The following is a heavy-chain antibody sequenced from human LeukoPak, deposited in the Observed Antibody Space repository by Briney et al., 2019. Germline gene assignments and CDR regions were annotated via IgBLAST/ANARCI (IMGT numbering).Heavy chain of an antibody. D-gene: IGHD6-6*01. CDR1: VYTFSTYA. Sequence: PGRSLRLSCAPSVYTFSTYALQRVRQAPGKGLEWVAVISYDGSNKYYAVSVKGRFTISRDNSKNTLYLQMSSLRAEDKAVYYSVKHRGGQTRSSCCYYGMDVWGQGTTVTVSS. J-gene: IGHJ6*02. CDR3: VKHRGGQTRSSCCYYGMDV. CDR2: ISYDGSNK. V-gene: IGHV3-30*14.